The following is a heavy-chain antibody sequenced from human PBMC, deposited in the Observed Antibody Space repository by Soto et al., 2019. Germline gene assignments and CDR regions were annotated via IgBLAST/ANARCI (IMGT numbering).Heavy chain of an antibody. V-gene: IGHV3-23*01. CDR2: ISGSGGST. J-gene: IGHJ4*02. CDR1: GFTFSSYA. CDR3: AKDRGKSVVVPAAIYLVAFDY. Sequence: GGSLRLSCAASGFTFSSYAMSWVRQAPGKGLEWVSAISGSGGSTYYADSVKGRFTISRDNSKNTLYLQMNSLRAEDTAVYYCAKDRGKSVVVPAAIYLVAFDYWGQGTLVTVSS. D-gene: IGHD2-2*01.